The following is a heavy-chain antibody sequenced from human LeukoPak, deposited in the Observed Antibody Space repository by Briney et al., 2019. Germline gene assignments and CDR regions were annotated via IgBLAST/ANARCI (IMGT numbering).Heavy chain of an antibody. CDR1: GGSISTYF. CDR3: ARDHRAARLAFDI. V-gene: IGHV4-4*07. CDR2: IYTTETT. J-gene: IGHJ3*02. Sequence: SETLSLTCTVSGGSISTYFWSWIRQPAGKGLEWIGRIYTTETTNYNPSLKSRITMSVDTSKNQFSLKLSSVTAADTAVYYCARDHRAARLAFDIWGQGTMVTVSS. D-gene: IGHD3-10*01.